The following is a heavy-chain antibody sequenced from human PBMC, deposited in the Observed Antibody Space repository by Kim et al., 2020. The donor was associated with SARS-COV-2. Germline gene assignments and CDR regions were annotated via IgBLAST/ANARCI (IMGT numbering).Heavy chain of an antibody. D-gene: IGHD3-10*01. J-gene: IGHJ2*01. Sequence: DSVKGRFSVSRDISKNTLYLQMNSLSAEDTAIYYCAKKMGSGTFFYLDVWGRGTLVTVSS. CDR3: AKKMGSGTFFYLDV. V-gene: IGHV3-23*01.